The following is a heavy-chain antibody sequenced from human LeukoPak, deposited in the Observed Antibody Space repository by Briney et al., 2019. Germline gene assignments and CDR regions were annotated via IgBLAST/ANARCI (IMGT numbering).Heavy chain of an antibody. CDR1: GASFSSGDQY. CDR2: IYYSGST. V-gene: IGHV4-39*01. Sequence: SQTLSLTCTVSGASFSSGDQYWNWIRQSPGKGLEWIGSIYYSGSTYYNPSLKSRVTISVDTSKNQFSLKLSSVTAADTAVYYCARLPEDYGDYADDYWGQGTLVTVSS. J-gene: IGHJ4*02. CDR3: ARLPEDYGDYADDY. D-gene: IGHD4-17*01.